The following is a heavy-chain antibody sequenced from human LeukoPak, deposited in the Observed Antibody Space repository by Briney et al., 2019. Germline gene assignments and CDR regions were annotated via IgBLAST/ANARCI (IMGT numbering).Heavy chain of an antibody. CDR2: INHSGST. J-gene: IGHJ4*02. V-gene: IGHV4-34*01. Sequence: SETLSLTCAVYGGSFSGYYWSWIRQPPGKGLEWIGEINHSGSTNYNPSLKSRVTISVDTSKDQFSLKLSSVTAADTAVCYCARTSRYYGSGSSPYYFDYWGQGTLVTVSS. D-gene: IGHD3-10*01. CDR3: ARTSRYYGSGSSPYYFDY. CDR1: GGSFSGYY.